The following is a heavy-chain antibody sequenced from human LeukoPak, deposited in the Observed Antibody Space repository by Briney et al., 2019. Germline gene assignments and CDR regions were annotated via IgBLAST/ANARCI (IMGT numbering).Heavy chain of an antibody. CDR3: ATGSPPNRYYYYYGMDV. V-gene: IGHV1-8*01. J-gene: IGHJ6*02. Sequence: GASVKVSCKASGYTFTSYDINWVRQATGQGLEWMGWMNPNSGNTGYAQKFQGRVTMTEDTSTDTAYMELSSLRSEDTAVYYCATGSPPNRYYYYYGMDVWGQGTTVTVSS. CDR1: GYTFTSYD. CDR2: MNPNSGNT. D-gene: IGHD1-14*01.